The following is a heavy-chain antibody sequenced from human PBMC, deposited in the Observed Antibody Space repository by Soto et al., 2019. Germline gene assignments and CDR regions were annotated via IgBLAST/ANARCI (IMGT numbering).Heavy chain of an antibody. J-gene: IGHJ4*02. Sequence: PSETLSLTCTVSGGSISSGGYYWSWIRQHPGKGLEWIGYIYYSGSTYYNPSLKSRVTISVDTSKNQFSLKLSSVTVADTAVYYCTRGLDRAKLGYWGQGIQVTVSS. V-gene: IGHV4-31*03. CDR2: IYYSGST. CDR3: TRGLDRAKLGY. CDR1: GGSISSGGYY. D-gene: IGHD1-26*01.